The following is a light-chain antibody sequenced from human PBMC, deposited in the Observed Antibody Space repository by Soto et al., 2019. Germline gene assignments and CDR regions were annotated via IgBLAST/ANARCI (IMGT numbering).Light chain of an antibody. CDR2: EVS. CDR3: SSLATSFTYV. CDR1: SSDVGAYNY. V-gene: IGLV2-14*01. J-gene: IGLJ1*01. Sequence: QSVLTQPASVSGSPGQSVAISCTGTSSDVGAYNYVSWYQQHPGKAPKLLLSEVSNRPSGVSDRFSGSRSGNTASLTISGLQAEDDADYVCSSLATSFTYVFGSGTKVTVL.